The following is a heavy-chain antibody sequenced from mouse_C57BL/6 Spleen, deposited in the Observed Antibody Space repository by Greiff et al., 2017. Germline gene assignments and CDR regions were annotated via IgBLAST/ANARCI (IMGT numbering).Heavy chain of an antibody. CDR2: IYPGSGST. J-gene: IGHJ4*01. V-gene: IGHV1-55*01. CDR3: ARDGYYGSSFYAMDY. D-gene: IGHD1-1*01. CDR1: GYTFTSYW. Sequence: QVQLQQPGAELVKPGASVTMSCKASGYTFTSYWITWVKQRPGQGLEWIGDIYPGSGSTNYNEKFKSKATLTVDTSSSTAYMQLSSLTSEDSAVYYCARDGYYGSSFYAMDYWGQGTSVTVSS.